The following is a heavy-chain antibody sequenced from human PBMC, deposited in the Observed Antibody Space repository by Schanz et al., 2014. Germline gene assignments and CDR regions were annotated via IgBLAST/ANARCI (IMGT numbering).Heavy chain of an antibody. V-gene: IGHV4-31*03. J-gene: IGHJ3*02. CDR3: ARDRGHGDLPGDI. CDR1: GGSVSSGGDY. Sequence: QVQLQESGPGLVKPSQTLSLTCTVSGGSVSSGGDYWSWIRQHPGKGLEWIGFIPYSGSTYYNPSLKSRVPMYQDTSKNQVSLTLRSVTAADTAVYYCARDRGHGDLPGDIWGQGTMVTVSS. D-gene: IGHD4-17*01. CDR2: IPYSGST.